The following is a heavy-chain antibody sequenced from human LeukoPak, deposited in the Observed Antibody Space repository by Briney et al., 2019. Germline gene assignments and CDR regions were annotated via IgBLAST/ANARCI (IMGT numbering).Heavy chain of an antibody. CDR1: GFTFSSYS. CDR2: LSGGGGNT. V-gene: IGHV3-23*01. D-gene: IGHD6-13*01. Sequence: GGSLRLSCAASGFTFSSYSMTWVRQAPGEGLEWVSPLSGGGGNTYYADSVKGRFTISRDNSKNTLYLQMSSLRAEDTAIYYCAKGGAEAGTLYLEYWGQGTLVTVSS. J-gene: IGHJ4*02. CDR3: AKGGAEAGTLYLEY.